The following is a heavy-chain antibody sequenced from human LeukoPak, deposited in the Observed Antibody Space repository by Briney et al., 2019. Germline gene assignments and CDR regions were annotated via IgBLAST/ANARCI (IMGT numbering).Heavy chain of an antibody. CDR2: ISSSSSYT. Sequence: KSGGSLRLSCAASGFTFSDYYMSWIRQAPGKGLEWVSCISSSSSYTNYADSVKGRFTISRDNAKNSLYLQMNSLRAEDTAVYYCARDRGVVAARRLDYWGQGTLVTVSS. V-gene: IGHV3-11*06. J-gene: IGHJ4*02. CDR1: GFTFSDYY. D-gene: IGHD2-15*01. CDR3: ARDRGVVAARRLDY.